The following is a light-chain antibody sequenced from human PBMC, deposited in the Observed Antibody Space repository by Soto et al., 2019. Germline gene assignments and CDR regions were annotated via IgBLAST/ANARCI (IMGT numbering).Light chain of an antibody. Sequence: DIQMTQSPSTLSAYVGDRVTITCRASQSISSWLAWYQQKPGKAPKLLIYKASSLESGVPSRFSGSESGTEFTLTISSLQPDDFATYYCQQYTSYSLTVGGGTTVEVK. CDR2: KAS. CDR1: QSISSW. CDR3: QQYTSYSLT. V-gene: IGKV1-5*03. J-gene: IGKJ4*01.